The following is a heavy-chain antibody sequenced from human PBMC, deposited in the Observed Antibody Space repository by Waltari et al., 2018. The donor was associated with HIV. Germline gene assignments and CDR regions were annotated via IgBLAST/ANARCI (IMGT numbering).Heavy chain of an antibody. CDR3: ARGLQMTSYASGNWLWEQMLSRYFFDL. CDR2: VGPGVHG. CDR1: GASFNDYY. V-gene: IGHV4-34*01. J-gene: IGHJ4*02. D-gene: IGHD3-9*01. Sequence: QAQLKQWGTGLLKPSEAISLTCAVYGASFNDYYWTWTRQLPGKGLEWMGEVGPGVHGNVLPSLMRRRSLSTYASKNQFSLTFTSVAATDTGVYFCARGLQMTSYASGNWLWEQMLSRYFFDLWGQGTRV.